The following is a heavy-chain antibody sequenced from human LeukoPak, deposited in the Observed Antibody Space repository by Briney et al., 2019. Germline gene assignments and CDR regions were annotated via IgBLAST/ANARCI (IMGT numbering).Heavy chain of an antibody. CDR3: ARDRGGAGDFDY. CDR1: VYTFTSYA. V-gene: IGHV1-3*01. CDR2: INPGNGNT. Sequence: GASMKVSCKASVYTFTSYAMHWVRQAHGQRLEWMGWINPGNGNTKYSQKFQGRVAITRDTSASTAYMELSSLRSEDAAVYYCARDRGGAGDFDYWGQGTLVTVSS. J-gene: IGHJ4*02. D-gene: IGHD3-16*01.